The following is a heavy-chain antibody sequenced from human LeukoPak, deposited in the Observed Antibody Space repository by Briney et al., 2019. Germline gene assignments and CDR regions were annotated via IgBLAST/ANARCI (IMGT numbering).Heavy chain of an antibody. D-gene: IGHD6-6*01. CDR3: ARDRSRPSSSPGAIDY. CDR1: GFTFSSYA. V-gene: IGHV3-30*01. Sequence: GGSLRLSCAASGFTFSSYAMHWVRQAPGKGLEWVAVISYDGSNKYYADSVKGRFTISRDNSKNTLYLQMNSLRAEDTAVYYCARDRSRPSSSPGAIDYWGQGTLVTVSS. CDR2: ISYDGSNK. J-gene: IGHJ4*02.